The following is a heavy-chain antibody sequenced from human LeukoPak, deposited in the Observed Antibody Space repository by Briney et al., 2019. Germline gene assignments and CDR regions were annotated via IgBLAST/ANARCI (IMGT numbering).Heavy chain of an antibody. J-gene: IGHJ6*02. CDR1: GFTFSSYG. Sequence: GGSLRLSCAASGFTFSSYGMHWVRQAPGKGLEWVAVIWYDGSNKHYADSVKGRFTISRDNSKNTLYLQMNSLRAEDTAVYYCAREMNSGYSYGYYYYYGMDVWGQGTTVTVSS. CDR2: IWYDGSNK. D-gene: IGHD5-18*01. CDR3: AREMNSGYSYGYYYYYGMDV. V-gene: IGHV3-33*01.